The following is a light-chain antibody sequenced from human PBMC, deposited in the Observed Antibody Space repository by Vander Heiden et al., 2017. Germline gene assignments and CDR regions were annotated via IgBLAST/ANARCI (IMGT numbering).Light chain of an antibody. J-gene: IGKJ2*01. CDR2: GAS. CDR1: QSVTSN. CDR3: QQYYNWPST. Sequence: IVMTQSPATLSVSPGERASLSCRATQSVTSNLAWYQQKPGQAPRLLIFGASTRATGIPARFGGSGSGTEFTLTISSLQSEDFAVYYCQQYYNWPSTFGQGTKLEIK. V-gene: IGKV3-15*01.